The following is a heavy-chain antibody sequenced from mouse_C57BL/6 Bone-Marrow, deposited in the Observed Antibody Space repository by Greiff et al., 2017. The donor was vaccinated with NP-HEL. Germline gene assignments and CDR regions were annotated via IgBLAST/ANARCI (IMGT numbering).Heavy chain of an antibody. CDR2: IHPNSGST. V-gene: IGHV1-64*01. CDR3: APLIYYYGSSYGFAY. CDR1: GYTFTSYW. J-gene: IGHJ3*01. Sequence: VQLQQPGAELVKPGASVKLSCKASGYTFTSYWMHWVKQRPGQGLEWIGMIHPNSGSTNYNEKFKSKATLTVDKSSSTAYMQLSSLTSEDSAVYYCAPLIYYYGSSYGFAYWGQGTLVTVSA. D-gene: IGHD1-1*01.